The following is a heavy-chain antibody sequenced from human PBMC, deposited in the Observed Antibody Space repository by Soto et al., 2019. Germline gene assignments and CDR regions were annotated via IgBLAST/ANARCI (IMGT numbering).Heavy chain of an antibody. CDR1: GLPLSTYG. Sequence: EVQLLESGGGLVQPGGSLRLSCAASGLPLSTYGMTWVRQAPGKGLEWVSAITGTGGNTYYVDSVKGRFISSRDNSKNMLYLQVNSLRVEDTAVYYCARIRGYWYGLDVWGQGTTVTVSS. V-gene: IGHV3-23*01. J-gene: IGHJ6*02. CDR2: ITGTGGNT. CDR3: ARIRGYWYGLDV.